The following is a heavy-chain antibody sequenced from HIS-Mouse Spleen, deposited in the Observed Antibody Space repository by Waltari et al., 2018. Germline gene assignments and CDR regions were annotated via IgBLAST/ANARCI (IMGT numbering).Heavy chain of an antibody. CDR3: ARGHDYSNYFDY. CDR1: GYTFASYD. V-gene: IGHV1-8*01. CDR2: MNPNSGNT. D-gene: IGHD4-4*01. Sequence: QVQLVQSGAAVKTPGASVKVSCKASGYTFASYDINWVRQATGQGLEWMGWMNPNSGNTGYAQKFQGRVTMTRNTSISTAYMELSSLRSEDTAVYYCARGHDYSNYFDYWGQGTLVTVSS. J-gene: IGHJ4*02.